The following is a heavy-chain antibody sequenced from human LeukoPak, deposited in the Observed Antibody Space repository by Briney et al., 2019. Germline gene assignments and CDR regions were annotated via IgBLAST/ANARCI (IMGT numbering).Heavy chain of an antibody. D-gene: IGHD6-19*01. CDR1: GFTFSDYY. V-gene: IGHV3-11*04. CDR2: ISSSGSTI. J-gene: IGHJ4*02. Sequence: GGSLRLSCAASGFTFSDYYMSWIRQAPGKGLEWVSYISSSGSTIYYADSVKGRFTMSRDNAKKSLYLQMNSLRAGDTAVYYCARIAVAGTDFDYWGQGTLVTVSS. CDR3: ARIAVAGTDFDY.